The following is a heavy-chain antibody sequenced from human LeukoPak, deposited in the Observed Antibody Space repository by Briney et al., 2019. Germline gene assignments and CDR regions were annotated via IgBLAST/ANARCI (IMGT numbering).Heavy chain of an antibody. V-gene: IGHV4-34*01. CDR3: ARGRRYYYDSSAPNWFDP. Sequence: PSETLSLTCAVYGGSFSGYYWSWIRQPPGKGLEWIGEINHSGSTNYNPSLTSRVTISVDTSKNQFSLKLSSVTAADTAVYYCARGRRYYYDSSAPNWFDPWGQGTLVTVSS. CDR2: INHSGST. J-gene: IGHJ5*02. CDR1: GGSFSGYY. D-gene: IGHD3-22*01.